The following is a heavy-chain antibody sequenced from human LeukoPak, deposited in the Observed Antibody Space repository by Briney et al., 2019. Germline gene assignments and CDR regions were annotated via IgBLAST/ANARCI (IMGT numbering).Heavy chain of an antibody. V-gene: IGHV3-30-3*01. CDR2: ISYDGSNK. Sequence: GGSLRLSCAASGFTFSSYAMHWVRQAPGKGLEWVAVISYDGSNKYYADSVKGRFTISRDNSKNTLYLQMNSLRAEDTAVYYCARDGYQLLSDAYYFDYWGQGTLVTVSS. J-gene: IGHJ4*02. CDR1: GFTFSSYA. CDR3: ARDGYQLLSDAYYFDY. D-gene: IGHD2-2*01.